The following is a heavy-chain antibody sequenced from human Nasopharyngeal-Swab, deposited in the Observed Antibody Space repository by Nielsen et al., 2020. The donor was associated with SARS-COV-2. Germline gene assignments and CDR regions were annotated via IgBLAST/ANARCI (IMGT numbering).Heavy chain of an antibody. CDR2: IIPTLNTP. J-gene: IGHJ4*02. CDR3: ARVSGDPSEPTDS. Sequence: WVRQAPGQGFEWMGGIIPTLNTPNYARKFQGRISITTDDSTSTAYLELRSLRSDDTAVYYCARVSGDPSEPTDSWGQGTLVTVSS. V-gene: IGHV1-69*16. D-gene: IGHD7-27*01.